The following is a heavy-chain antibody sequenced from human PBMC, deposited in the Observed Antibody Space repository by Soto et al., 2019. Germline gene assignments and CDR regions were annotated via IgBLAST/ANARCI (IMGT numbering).Heavy chain of an antibody. J-gene: IGHJ4*02. D-gene: IGHD3-10*01. CDR1: GYTFTGYY. CDR3: ERPSRYYYGSGSYSPVDY. V-gene: IGHV1-2*02. CDR2: INPNSGGT. Sequence: ASVKVSCKAYGYTFTGYYMHWVRQAPGQGLEWMGWINPNSGGTNYAQKFQGRVTMTRDTPISTAYMELSRLRSDDTAVYYCERPSRYYYGSGSYSPVDYWGQGTLLTVSS.